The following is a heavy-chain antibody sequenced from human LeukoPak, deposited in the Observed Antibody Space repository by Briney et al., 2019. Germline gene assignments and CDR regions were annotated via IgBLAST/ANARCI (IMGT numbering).Heavy chain of an antibody. CDR1: GFTFSNFW. CDR3: ARDIGYHTFDY. Sequence: GGSLRLSCAASGFTFSNFWMAWVRQAPGKGLEWVAHIKEDGSDKKYVDSVKGRFTISRDNPKNSLYLQMNSLRAEDTAVYYCARDIGYHTFDYWGQGGLVAVSS. V-gene: IGHV3-7*05. J-gene: IGHJ4*02. D-gene: IGHD5-12*01. CDR2: IKEDGSDK.